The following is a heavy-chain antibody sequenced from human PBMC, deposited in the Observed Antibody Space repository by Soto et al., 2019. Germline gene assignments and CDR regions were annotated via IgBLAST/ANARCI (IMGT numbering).Heavy chain of an antibody. CDR1: GFSLSTTGVA. CDR2: IYWDDDK. D-gene: IGHD3-22*01. V-gene: IGHV2-5*02. Sequence: QITLKESGPTLVKPAQTLTLTCTFSGFSLSTTGVAVGWIRQPPGKALEWLALIYWDDDKRYSPSLKSRLTVTKDTSESQVVLRMTNMDHVDTATYYCAHRLTSPYYYYGSDYPHVLDVWGQGTVVTVSS. CDR3: AHRLTSPYYYYGSDYPHVLDV. J-gene: IGHJ3*01.